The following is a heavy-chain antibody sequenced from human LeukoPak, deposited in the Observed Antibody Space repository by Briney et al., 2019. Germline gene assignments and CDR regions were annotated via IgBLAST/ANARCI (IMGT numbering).Heavy chain of an antibody. Sequence: GASVKVSCKASGYTFTSYYMHWVRQAPGQGLEWMGIINPSGGSTSYAQKFQGRVTMTRDMSTSTVYMELSSLRSEDTAVYYCASWPGYCGGDCYSGYDYWGQGTLVTVSS. CDR2: INPSGGST. CDR1: GYTFTSYY. D-gene: IGHD2-21*02. J-gene: IGHJ4*02. CDR3: ASWPGYCGGDCYSGYDY. V-gene: IGHV1-46*01.